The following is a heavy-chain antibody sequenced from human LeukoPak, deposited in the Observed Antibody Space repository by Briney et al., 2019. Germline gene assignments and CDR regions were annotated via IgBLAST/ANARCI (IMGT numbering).Heavy chain of an antibody. Sequence: PGGSLRLSCAASGFTFSSYWMSWVRQAPGKGLEWVANIKQDGSEKYYVDSVKGRFTISRDNAKNSLYLQMNSLRAEDTVVYYCARGYRYYYDSSGYLDYWGQGTLVTVSS. V-gene: IGHV3-7*01. J-gene: IGHJ4*02. CDR1: GFTFSSYW. CDR3: ARGYRYYYDSSGYLDY. D-gene: IGHD3-22*01. CDR2: IKQDGSEK.